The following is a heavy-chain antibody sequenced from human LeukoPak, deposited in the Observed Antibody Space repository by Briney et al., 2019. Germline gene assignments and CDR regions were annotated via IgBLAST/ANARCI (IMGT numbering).Heavy chain of an antibody. Sequence: SETLSLTCTVSGGSISSYYWSWIRQPPGKGLEWIGYIYYSGSTNYNPSLKSRVTISVDTSRNQFSLKLSSVTAADTAVYYCARHLPLDCSSTSCYYMDVWGKGTTVTVSS. D-gene: IGHD2-2*01. CDR3: ARHLPLDCSSTSCYYMDV. CDR1: GGSISSYY. J-gene: IGHJ6*03. CDR2: IYYSGST. V-gene: IGHV4-59*08.